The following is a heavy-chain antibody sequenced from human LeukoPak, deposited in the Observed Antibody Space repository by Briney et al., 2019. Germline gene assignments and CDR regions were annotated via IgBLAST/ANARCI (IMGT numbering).Heavy chain of an antibody. CDR3: ARDPRGSPYYFDY. D-gene: IGHD1-26*01. J-gene: IGHJ4*02. CDR2: IYRGGGT. V-gene: IGHV3-66*01. CDR1: GFTVSSTY. Sequence: GGSLRLSCAASGFTVSSTYMSWVRQAPGKGLQWVSIIYRGGGTYYADSVKGRFTASGDNSKNTVYLQMNSLRVEDAAVYYCARDPRGSPYYFDYWGQGTLVTVSS.